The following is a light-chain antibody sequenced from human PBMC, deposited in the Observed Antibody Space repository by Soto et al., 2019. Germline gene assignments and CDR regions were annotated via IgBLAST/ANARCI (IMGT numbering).Light chain of an antibody. CDR3: CSYSGSIVV. Sequence: QSALTQPASVSGSPGQSITISCTGTSSDVGSYNLVSWYQQHPGKAPKLMIYEGSMRPSGVSNRLSGYKSGNTASLTIAGLQAEDEADYYCCSYSGSIVVFGGGTALTL. J-gene: IGLJ2*01. CDR1: SSDVGSYNL. V-gene: IGLV2-23*01. CDR2: EGS.